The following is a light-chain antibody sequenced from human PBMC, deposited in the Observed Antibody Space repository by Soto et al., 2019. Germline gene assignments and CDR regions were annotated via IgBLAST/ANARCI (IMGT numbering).Light chain of an antibody. V-gene: IGKV1-39*01. Sequence: DIQMTQSPSSLSASVGDRVTITCRASQTISRFINWYQQKPGKAPNLLIYAASNLKSGVPSRFSGNGSGTDVTLTISALQPEDFATYYCQQSYGTPWTFGQGTKVDIK. J-gene: IGKJ1*01. CDR2: AAS. CDR1: QTISRF. CDR3: QQSYGTPWT.